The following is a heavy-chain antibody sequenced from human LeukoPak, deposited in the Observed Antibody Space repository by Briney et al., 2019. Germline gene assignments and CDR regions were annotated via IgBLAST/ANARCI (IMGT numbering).Heavy chain of an antibody. V-gene: IGHV4-59*01. CDR1: GGSISSYY. J-gene: IGHJ6*03. CDR2: IYYSGST. CDR3: AGTYYGFWSGYYPHYYYYYMDV. D-gene: IGHD3-3*01. Sequence: SETLSLTCTVSGGSISSYYWSWIRQPPGRGLEWIGYIYYSGSTNYNPSLKSRVTISVDTSKNQFSLKLSSVTAADTAVYYCAGTYYGFWSGYYPHYYYYYMDVWGKGTTVTVSS.